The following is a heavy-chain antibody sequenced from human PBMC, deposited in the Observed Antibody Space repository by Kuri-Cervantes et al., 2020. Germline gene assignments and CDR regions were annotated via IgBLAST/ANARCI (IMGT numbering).Heavy chain of an antibody. CDR1: GGTFSSYA. V-gene: IGHV1-69*13. CDR2: IIPIFGTA. Sequence: SVKVSCKASGGTFSSYAISWVRQAPGQGLEWMGGIIPIFGTANYAQKFQGRVTITADESTSTAYMELNSLRAEDTAVYYCARAPTYYYDSSGSQENAFDICGQGTMVTVSS. J-gene: IGHJ3*02. CDR3: ARAPTYYYDSSGSQENAFDI. D-gene: IGHD3-22*01.